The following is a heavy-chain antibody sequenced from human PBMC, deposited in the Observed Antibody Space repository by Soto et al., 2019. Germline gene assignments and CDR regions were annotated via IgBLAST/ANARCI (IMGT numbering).Heavy chain of an antibody. CDR2: IYYTGST. CDR3: ARDHSSSWYGI. J-gene: IGHJ4*02. V-gene: IGHV4-61*08. Sequence: SETLCLTCIVAGGSITSTGCFWGWIRQPPGKGLEWIGYIYYTGSTNYNPSLKSRVTISVDTSKNQFSLKLSSVTAADTAVYYCARDHSSSWYGIWGQGTLVTVSS. D-gene: IGHD6-13*01. CDR1: GGSITSTGCF.